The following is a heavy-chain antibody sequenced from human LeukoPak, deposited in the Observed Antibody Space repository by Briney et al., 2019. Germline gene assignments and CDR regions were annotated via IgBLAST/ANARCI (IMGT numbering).Heavy chain of an antibody. D-gene: IGHD1-26*01. V-gene: IGHV1-18*04. CDR1: GYTFSVYY. Sequence: ASVKVSCKASGYTFSVYYIHWLRQAPGQGLEWMGWISAYNGNTSYAQKLQGRVTMTTDTSTSTAYMELRSLRSDDTAVYYCARVEGWELLNCDYWGQGTLVTVSS. CDR3: ARVEGWELLNCDY. CDR2: ISAYNGNT. J-gene: IGHJ4*02.